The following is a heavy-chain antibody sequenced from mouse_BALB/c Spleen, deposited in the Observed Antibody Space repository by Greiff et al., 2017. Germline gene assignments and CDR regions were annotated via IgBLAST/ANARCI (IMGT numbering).Heavy chain of an antibody. V-gene: IGHV5-17*02. CDR2: ISSGSSTI. CDR1: GFTFSSFG. CDR3: ARAQDYFDY. Sequence: EVKLMESGGGLVQPGGSRKLSCAASGFTFSSFGMHWVRQAPEKGLEWVAYISSGSSTIYYADTVKGRFTISRDNPKNTLFLQMTSLRSEDTAMYYCARAQDYFDYWGQGTTLTVSS. J-gene: IGHJ2*01.